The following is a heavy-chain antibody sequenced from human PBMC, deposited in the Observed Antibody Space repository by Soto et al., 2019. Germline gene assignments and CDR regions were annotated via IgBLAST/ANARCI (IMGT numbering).Heavy chain of an antibody. CDR3: ARDGDNSCYDYDYYYGMDV. CDR2: IWYDGSNK. Sequence: GGSLRLSCAASGFTFSSYGMHWVRQAPGKGLEWVAVIWYDGSNKYYADSVKGRFTISRDNSKNTLYLQMNSLRAEDTAVYYCARDGDNSCYDYDYYYGMDVWGQGTTVTVSS. D-gene: IGHD5-12*01. J-gene: IGHJ6*02. V-gene: IGHV3-33*01. CDR1: GFTFSSYG.